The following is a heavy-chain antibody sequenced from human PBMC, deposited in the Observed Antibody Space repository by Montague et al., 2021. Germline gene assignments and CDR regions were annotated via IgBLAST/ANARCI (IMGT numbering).Heavy chain of an antibody. V-gene: IGHV4-59*08. D-gene: IGHD3-10*01. J-gene: IGHJ5*02. CDR2: MFYGGAT. CDR1: SGSIFHAH. Sequence: SETLSLTCTVSSGSIFHAHWSWVRQPPGKGLEWLGSMFYGGATSNNPSLKSRVTMSIDTSTNQFSLKPSFVTAADTAVYYCAKQDYFVSGTSYKGFDPWGQGILVTASS. CDR3: AKQDYFVSGTSYKGFDP.